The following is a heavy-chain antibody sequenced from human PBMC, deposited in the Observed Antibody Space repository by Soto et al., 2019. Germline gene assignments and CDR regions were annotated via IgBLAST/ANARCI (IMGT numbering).Heavy chain of an antibody. CDR3: VKDSRDSSGFDAFDI. D-gene: IGHD3-22*01. Sequence: PGGSLRLSCSASGFTFSSYAMHWVRQAPGKGLEYVSAISSNGGSTYYADSVKGRFTISRDNSKNTLYLQMSSLRAEDTAVYYCVKDSRDSSGFDAFDIWGQGTMVTVSS. CDR1: GFTFSSYA. V-gene: IGHV3-64D*06. J-gene: IGHJ3*02. CDR2: ISSNGGST.